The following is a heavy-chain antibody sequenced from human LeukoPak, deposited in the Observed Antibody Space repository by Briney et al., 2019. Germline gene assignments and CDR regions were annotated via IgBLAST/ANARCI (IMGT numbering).Heavy chain of an antibody. CDR3: AKSRVEVAGTGGFDT. CDR1: GFTFAIYH. CDR2: IRGDGV. J-gene: IGHJ3*02. V-gene: IGHV3-23*01. Sequence: GGSLRLSCAASGFTFAIYHMSWVRQAPGKGLEWVATIRGDGVYYAYSVKGRFTISRDDSKNTVYVQMNSLRAEDTAVYYCAKSRVEVAGTGGFDTWGRGTLVAVSS. D-gene: IGHD6-13*01.